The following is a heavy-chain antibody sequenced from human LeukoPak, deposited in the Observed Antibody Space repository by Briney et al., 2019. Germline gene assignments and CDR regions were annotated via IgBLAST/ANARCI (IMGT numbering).Heavy chain of an antibody. D-gene: IGHD2-2*01. CDR1: GFSFSNSA. CDR2: FTGSGVTT. J-gene: IGHJ3*02. V-gene: IGHV3-23*01. CDR3: AKDLVPGVGWSRSCAFDI. Sequence: PGGSLRLSCTASGFSFSNSAMSWVRQAPGKGLEWVSTFTGSGVTTFYADSVKGRFTISRDNSKNTLYLQMNSLRAEDTAVYYCAKDLVPGVGWSRSCAFDIWGQGTMVTVSS.